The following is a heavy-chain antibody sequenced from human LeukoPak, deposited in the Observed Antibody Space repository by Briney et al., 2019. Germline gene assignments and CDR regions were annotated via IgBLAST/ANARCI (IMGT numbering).Heavy chain of an antibody. CDR3: ARVYGSSLWAFDI. D-gene: IGHD6-13*01. CDR2: ISYDGSNK. Sequence: EGSLRLSCAASGFTFSSYAMHWVRQAPGKGLEWVAVISYDGSNKYYADSAKGRFTISRDNSKNTLYLQMNSLRAEDTAVYYCARVYGSSLWAFDIWGQGTMVTASS. J-gene: IGHJ3*02. V-gene: IGHV3-30-3*01. CDR1: GFTFSSYA.